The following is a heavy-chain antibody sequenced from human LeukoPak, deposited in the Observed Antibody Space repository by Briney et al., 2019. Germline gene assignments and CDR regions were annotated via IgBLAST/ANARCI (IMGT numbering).Heavy chain of an antibody. Sequence: GGSLRLSCAASGFTFRNYGMHWVRQAPGKGLDWVAVISYDGSNKYYADSVKGRFTISRDNSKNTLYLQMNSLSAEDTAVYYCAKVRYFGPSAFDIWGQGTMVTVSS. CDR1: GFTFRNYG. CDR3: AKVRYFGPSAFDI. V-gene: IGHV3-30*18. J-gene: IGHJ3*02. D-gene: IGHD3-9*01. CDR2: ISYDGSNK.